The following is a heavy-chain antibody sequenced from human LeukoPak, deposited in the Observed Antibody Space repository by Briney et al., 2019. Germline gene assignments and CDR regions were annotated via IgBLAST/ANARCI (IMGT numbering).Heavy chain of an antibody. Sequence: PSGTLSLTCTVSGGSISSSSCHWGWIRQSPGKGLEWIGNIYYGGSTYYNPSLQSRVTISVDTSKNQFSLKLGSVTAADTAVYYCARDRIVGVERPVDVWGQGTTVTVSS. D-gene: IGHD1-26*01. J-gene: IGHJ6*02. CDR2: IYYGGST. CDR3: ARDRIVGVERPVDV. CDR1: GGSISSSSCH. V-gene: IGHV4-39*02.